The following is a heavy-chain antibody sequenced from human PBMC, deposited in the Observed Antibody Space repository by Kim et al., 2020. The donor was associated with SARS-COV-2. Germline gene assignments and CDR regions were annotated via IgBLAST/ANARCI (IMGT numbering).Heavy chain of an antibody. CDR2: LHSNGAR. Sequence: SETLSLTCTVSGGSINIPYWTWIRQPPGKGLEWIGYLHSNGARKYNSSLSSRLSMSLDASQNQFSLKLTSVTAADTAVYYCAGESTICTTEHCRFELGYWGRGVQVTVSS. D-gene: IGHD2-8*01. CDR1: GGSINIPY. J-gene: IGHJ4*02. CDR3: AGESTICTTEHCRFELGY. V-gene: IGHV4-59*11.